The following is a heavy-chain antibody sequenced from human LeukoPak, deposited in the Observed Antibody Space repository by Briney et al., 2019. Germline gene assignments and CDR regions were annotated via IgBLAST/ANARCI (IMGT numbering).Heavy chain of an antibody. CDR2: INTDGNTR. CDR3: VRDMGYYDKV. D-gene: IGHD3-22*01. CDR1: GFTFSTSW. Sequence: PGGSLRLSCATSGFTFSTSWMHWVRQAPGKGLVWVSRINTDGNTRDYADSPKGRFTISRDNAKNTLYLQMNSLRAEDTAVYYCVRDMGYYDKVWGQGTLVTVSS. J-gene: IGHJ4*02. V-gene: IGHV3-74*01.